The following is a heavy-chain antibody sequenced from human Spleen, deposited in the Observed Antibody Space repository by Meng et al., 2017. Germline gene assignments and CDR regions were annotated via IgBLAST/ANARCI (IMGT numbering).Heavy chain of an antibody. CDR3: ARDEDISAAGKLFGDY. V-gene: IGHV1-2*06. J-gene: IGHJ4*02. Sequence: VQLVHAGAEVKKPGASVKVSCKASGYTFTGYYIPWARRAPGQGLEWMGRINPKSGDTHYAQKFQARVTMTGDTSISTAYMELSGLRSDDTAMYYCARDEDISAAGKLFGDYWGQGTLVTVFS. CDR2: INPKSGDT. D-gene: IGHD6-25*01. CDR1: GYTFTGYY.